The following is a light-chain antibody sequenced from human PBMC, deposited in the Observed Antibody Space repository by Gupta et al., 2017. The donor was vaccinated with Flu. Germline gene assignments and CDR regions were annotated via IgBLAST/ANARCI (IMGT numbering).Light chain of an antibody. CDR2: RNN. J-gene: IGLJ3*02. V-gene: IGLV10-54*01. Sequence: NATFTSTGNCNSVGNQGAAWLQQHQGPPPNLLYYRNNHRPAGPPERFSASRSGTTASLTITGLQPEEEDDYYCSAWDTTSRYCVFGGGTKLTVL. CDR3: SAWDTTSRYCV. CDR1: CNSVGNQG.